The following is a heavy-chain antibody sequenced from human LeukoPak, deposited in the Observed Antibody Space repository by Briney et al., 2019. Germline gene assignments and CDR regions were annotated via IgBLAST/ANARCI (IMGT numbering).Heavy chain of an antibody. CDR2: IYYSGST. CDR3: ARHFFPNDSGSFRTPFDY. V-gene: IGHV4-39*01. D-gene: IGHD3-10*01. Sequence: SETLSLTCTVSGGSISSSSYYWGWIRRPPGKGLEWIGSIYYSGSTYYNPSLKSRVTISVDTSKNQFSLKLSSVTAADTAVYYCARHFFPNDSGSFRTPFDYWGQGALVTVSS. CDR1: GGSISSSSYY. J-gene: IGHJ4*02.